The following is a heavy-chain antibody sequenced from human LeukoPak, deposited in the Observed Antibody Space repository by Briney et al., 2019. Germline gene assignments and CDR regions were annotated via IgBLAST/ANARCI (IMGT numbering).Heavy chain of an antibody. CDR1: GGSISSSSYY. CDR3: ARRHTGGEQDYFDY. CDR2: IYYSGST. J-gene: IGHJ4*02. D-gene: IGHD2-8*02. V-gene: IGHV4-39*07. Sequence: PSETLSLTCTVSGGSISSSSYYWGWIRQPPGKGLEWIGSIYYSGSTYYNPSLKSRVTISVDTSKNQFSLKLSSVTAADTAVYYCARRHTGGEQDYFDYWGQGTLVTVSS.